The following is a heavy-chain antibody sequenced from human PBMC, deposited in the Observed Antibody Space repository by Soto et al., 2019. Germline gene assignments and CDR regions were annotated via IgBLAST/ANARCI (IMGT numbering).Heavy chain of an antibody. D-gene: IGHD3-10*01. CDR1: GGTFSSYT. Sequence: QVQLVQSGAEVKKPGSSVKVSCKASGGTFSSYTISWVRQAPGQGLEWMGRIIPILGIANYAQKFQGRVTITADKSTSTAYMELSSLRSEDTAVYYCAREGADYGIHYWGQRTLVTVSS. J-gene: IGHJ4*02. V-gene: IGHV1-69*08. CDR2: IIPILGIA. CDR3: AREGADYGIHY.